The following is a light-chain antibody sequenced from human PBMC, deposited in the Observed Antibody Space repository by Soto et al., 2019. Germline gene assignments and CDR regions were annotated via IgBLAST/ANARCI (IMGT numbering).Light chain of an antibody. Sequence: EIVLTQSPGTLSLSPGERATLSCRASQSIRSHYLAWYQQKPGQAPRLLISGAHNRAPGIPDRFSGSESGTDFTIIISRLEPEDFAVYYCQQYGSSVTFGQGTKVEIK. V-gene: IGKV3-20*01. J-gene: IGKJ1*01. CDR3: QQYGSSVT. CDR1: QSIRSHY. CDR2: GAH.